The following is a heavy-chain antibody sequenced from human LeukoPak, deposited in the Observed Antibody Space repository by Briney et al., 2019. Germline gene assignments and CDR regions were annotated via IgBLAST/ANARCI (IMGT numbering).Heavy chain of an antibody. V-gene: IGHV3-30*18. J-gene: IGHJ4*02. Sequence: GGPLRLSCAASGFTFINYGMHWVRQAPGKGLEWVAVISYDGSNKYYADSVKGRFTISRDNSKKTLYLQMNSLRVEDTAVYYCAKALMIRGVNDYWGQGTLVTVSS. CDR3: AKALMIRGVNDY. CDR2: ISYDGSNK. D-gene: IGHD3-10*01. CDR1: GFTFINYG.